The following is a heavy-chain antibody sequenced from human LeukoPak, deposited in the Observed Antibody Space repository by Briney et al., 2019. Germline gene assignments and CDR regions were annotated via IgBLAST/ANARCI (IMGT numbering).Heavy chain of an antibody. V-gene: IGHV3-23*01. CDR3: ARDWGSGIAAAGTLGWFDP. J-gene: IGHJ5*02. CDR1: GFTFSSYA. CDR2: ISGSGGST. D-gene: IGHD6-13*01. Sequence: GGSLRLSCAASGFTFSSYAMSWVRQAPGKGLEWVSAISGSGGSTYYADSVKGRFTISRDNSKNTLYLQMNSLRAEDTAVYYCARDWGSGIAAAGTLGWFDPWGQGTLVTVSS.